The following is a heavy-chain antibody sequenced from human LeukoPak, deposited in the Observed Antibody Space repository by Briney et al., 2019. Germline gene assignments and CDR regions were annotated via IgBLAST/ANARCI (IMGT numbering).Heavy chain of an antibody. Sequence: SVKLSCKASGGTFSSYTTSWVRQAPGQGLEWMGRIIPILGIANYAQKFQGRVTITADKSTSTAYMELSSLRSEDTAVYYCAREVTMVRGVIITPYLDYWGQGTLVTVSS. J-gene: IGHJ4*02. CDR2: IIPILGIA. V-gene: IGHV1-69*04. CDR3: AREVTMVRGVIITPYLDY. D-gene: IGHD3-10*01. CDR1: GGTFSSYT.